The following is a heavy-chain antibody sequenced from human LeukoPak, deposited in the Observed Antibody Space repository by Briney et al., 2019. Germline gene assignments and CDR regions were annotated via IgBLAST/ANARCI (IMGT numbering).Heavy chain of an antibody. CDR3: ASESV. CDR2: ISYDGSNK. Sequence: PGRSLRLSCAASGFTFSSYAMHWVRQAPGKGLEWVAVISYDGSNKYYADSVKGRFAISRDNSKNTLYLQMNSLRAEDTAVYYCASESVWGQGTTVTVSS. V-gene: IGHV3-30*09. J-gene: IGHJ6*02. CDR1: GFTFSSYA.